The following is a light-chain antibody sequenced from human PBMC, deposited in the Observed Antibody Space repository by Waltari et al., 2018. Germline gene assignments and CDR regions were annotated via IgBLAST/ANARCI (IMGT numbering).Light chain of an antibody. J-gene: IGKJ4*01. V-gene: IGKV1-33*01. CDR2: DVS. CDR1: QAINNH. Sequence: DIQMTQSPSSLSASVGDRVTITCQASQAINNHLNWYQQKPGKAPELLIYDVSKLETGVPPRFGGSGSGTDFSFTISSLQPEDIATYYCQQYDNLVTFGGGTRV. CDR3: QQYDNLVT.